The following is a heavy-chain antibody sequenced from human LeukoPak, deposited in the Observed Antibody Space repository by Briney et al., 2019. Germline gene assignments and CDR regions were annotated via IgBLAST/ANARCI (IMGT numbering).Heavy chain of an antibody. V-gene: IGHV1-2*04. CDR1: GYTFTSYY. D-gene: IGHD6-13*01. Sequence: ASVKVSCKASGYTFTSYYMHWVRQAPGQGLEWMGIINPSGGSTSYAQKFQGWVTMTRDTSISTAYMELSRLRSDDTAVYYCARDRYGAAARYYFDYWGQGTLVTVSS. CDR2: INPSGGST. CDR3: ARDRYGAAARYYFDY. J-gene: IGHJ4*02.